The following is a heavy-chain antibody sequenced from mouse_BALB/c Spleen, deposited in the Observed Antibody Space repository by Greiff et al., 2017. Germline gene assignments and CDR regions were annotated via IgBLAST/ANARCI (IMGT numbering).Heavy chain of an antibody. CDR2: IYPGDGDT. CDR1: GYAFSSSW. J-gene: IGHJ2*01. D-gene: IGHD1-2*01. V-gene: IGHV1-82*01. CDR3: ARPSTANYCDY. Sequence: QVQLQQSGPELVKPGASVKISCKASGYAFSSSWMNWVKQRPGQGLEWIGRIYPGDGDTNYNGKFKGKATLTADKSSSTAYMQLSSLTSVDSAVYFCARPSTANYCDYWGQGTTLTVSS.